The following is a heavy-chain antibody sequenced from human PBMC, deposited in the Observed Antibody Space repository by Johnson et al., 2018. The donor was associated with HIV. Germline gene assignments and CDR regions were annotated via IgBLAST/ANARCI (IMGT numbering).Heavy chain of an antibody. CDR2: IKTKTDGGTI. Sequence: VQLVESGGGVVQPGGSLRLSCVASGFTFSSYGMHWVRQAPGKGLEWVGRIKTKTDGGTIDYNASVKGRFSISRDDSKNTRYLQMNSLKTEDPAVYYCTTDWEYYYGAGKLDAFDMWGQGTMVTVSS. CDR3: TTDWEYYYGAGKLDAFDM. CDR1: GFTFSSYG. J-gene: IGHJ3*02. V-gene: IGHV3-15*01. D-gene: IGHD3-10*01.